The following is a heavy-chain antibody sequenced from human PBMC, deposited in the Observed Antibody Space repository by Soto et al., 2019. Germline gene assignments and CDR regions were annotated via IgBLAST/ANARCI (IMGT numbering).Heavy chain of an antibody. CDR3: ARSNYYGSGSPGSYYYYGMDV. V-gene: IGHV4-34*01. CDR2: INHSGST. Sequence: PSETLSLTCAVYGGSFSGYYWSWIRQPPGKGLEWIGEINHSGSTNYSPSLKSRVTISVDTSKNQFSLKLSSVTAADTAVYYCARSNYYGSGSPGSYYYYGMDVWGQGTTVTVSS. D-gene: IGHD3-10*01. CDR1: GGSFSGYY. J-gene: IGHJ6*02.